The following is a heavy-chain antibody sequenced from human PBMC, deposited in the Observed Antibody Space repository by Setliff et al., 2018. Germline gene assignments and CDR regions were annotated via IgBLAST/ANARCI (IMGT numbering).Heavy chain of an antibody. CDR3: ARRATYYNFWSGYYDY. CDR2: IYYSGST. J-gene: IGHJ4*02. CDR1: GGSISSSSYY. D-gene: IGHD3-3*01. Sequence: SETLSLTCTVSGGSISSSSYYWGWIRQPPGKGLEWIGSIYYSGSTYYNPSLKSRVTISVDTSKNQFSPKLSSVTAADTAVYYCARRATYYNFWSGYYDYWGQGTLVTVSS. V-gene: IGHV4-39*07.